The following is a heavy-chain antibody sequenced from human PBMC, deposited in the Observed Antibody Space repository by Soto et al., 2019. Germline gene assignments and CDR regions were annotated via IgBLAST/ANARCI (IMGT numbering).Heavy chain of an antibody. Sequence: SQTLSLTCTVSGGSISSHYWSWIRQPPGKGLEWIGYIYYSGSTNYNPSLKSRVTISVDTSKNQFSLKLSSVTAADTAVYYCARHYYDSSGYYSVFDYWGQGTLVTVSS. D-gene: IGHD3-22*01. CDR3: ARHYYDSSGYYSVFDY. CDR2: IYYSGST. V-gene: IGHV4-59*11. CDR1: GGSISSHY. J-gene: IGHJ4*02.